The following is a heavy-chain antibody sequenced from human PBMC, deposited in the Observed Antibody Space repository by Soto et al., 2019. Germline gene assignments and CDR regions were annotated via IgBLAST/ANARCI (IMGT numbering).Heavy chain of an antibody. CDR3: ASPADSGRPYYFDY. J-gene: IGHJ4*02. Sequence: GASVKVSCKASGYTFTSYGISWVRQAPGQGLEWMGWISAYSGNTNYAQKLQGRVTMTTDTSTSTAYMELRSLRSDDTAVYYCASPADSGRPYYFDYWGQGTLVTVSS. CDR2: ISAYSGNT. CDR1: GYTFTSYG. D-gene: IGHD5-12*01. V-gene: IGHV1-18*01.